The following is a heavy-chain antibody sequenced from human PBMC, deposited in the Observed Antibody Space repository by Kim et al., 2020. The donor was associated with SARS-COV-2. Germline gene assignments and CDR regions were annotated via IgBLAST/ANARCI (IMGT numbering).Heavy chain of an antibody. CDR1: GYTLTELS. V-gene: IGHV1-24*01. CDR3: ANLPLSSGYYFRVDY. J-gene: IGHJ4*02. CDR2: FDPEDGET. D-gene: IGHD3-22*01. Sequence: ASVKVSCKVSGYTLTELSMHWVRQAPGKGLEWMGGFDPEDGETIYAQKFQGRVTMTEDTSTDTAYMELSSLRSEDTAVYYCANLPLSSGYYFRVDYWGQGTLVTVSS.